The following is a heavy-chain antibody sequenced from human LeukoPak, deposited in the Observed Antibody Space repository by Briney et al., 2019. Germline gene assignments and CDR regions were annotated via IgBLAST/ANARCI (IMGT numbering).Heavy chain of an antibody. J-gene: IGHJ4*02. CDR2: IYSGGST. CDR3: ARGGYCSSTSCSDV. V-gene: IGHV3-53*01. Sequence: PGGSLRLSCAASGFTVSSNYMSWVRQAPGKGLEWVSVIYSGGSTYYADSVEGRFTISRDNSKNTLYLQMNSLRAEDTAVYYCARGGYCSSTSCSDVWGQGTLVTVSS. D-gene: IGHD2-2*01. CDR1: GFTVSSNY.